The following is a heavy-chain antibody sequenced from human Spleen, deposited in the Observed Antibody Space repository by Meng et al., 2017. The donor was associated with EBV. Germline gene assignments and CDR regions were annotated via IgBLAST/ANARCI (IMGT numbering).Heavy chain of an antibody. CDR1: GYTFTYRY. J-gene: IGHJ5*02. V-gene: IGHV1-45*02. D-gene: IGHD2-21*02. CDR3: AGGDSANPNNWFDP. Sequence: QMQLVQSGAEVMKTGASVKVSCXASGYTFTYRYLHWVRQAPGQALEWMGWITPFNGNTNYAQKFQDRVTITRDRSMSTAYMELSSLRSEDTAMYYCAGGDSANPNNWFDPWGQGTLVTVSS. CDR2: ITPFNGNT.